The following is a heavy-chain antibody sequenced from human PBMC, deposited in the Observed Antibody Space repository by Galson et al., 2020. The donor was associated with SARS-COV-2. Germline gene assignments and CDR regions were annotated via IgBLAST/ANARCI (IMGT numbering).Heavy chain of an antibody. Sequence: GESLKISCKGSGYSFTSYWTSCVRQMPGKGLEWMGRLAPSDSYTTSSPSFQGHVTISADKSISTAYLQGSSLKATDTAMYYCARLVVPPYYYMDVWGKGTTVTVSS. CDR2: LAPSDSYT. CDR1: GYSFTSYW. V-gene: IGHV5-10-1*01. CDR3: ARLVVPPYYYMDV. D-gene: IGHD2-2*01. J-gene: IGHJ6*03.